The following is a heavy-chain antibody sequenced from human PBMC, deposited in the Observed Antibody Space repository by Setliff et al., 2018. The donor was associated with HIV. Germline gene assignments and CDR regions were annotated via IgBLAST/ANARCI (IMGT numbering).Heavy chain of an antibody. V-gene: IGHV4-39*01. J-gene: IGHJ4*02. D-gene: IGHD3-3*01. CDR3: ARPSFGVGGGSMFDS. Sequence: SETLSLTCSVSGASVSSSSYYWGWVRQPPGKGLEWIGIVDYRGNTYYSPSFHSRVTVSVGTSKKQFFLNLSFATAADTAVYYCARPSFGVGGGSMFDSWGQGIVVTVSS. CDR2: VDYRGNT. CDR1: GASVSSSSYY.